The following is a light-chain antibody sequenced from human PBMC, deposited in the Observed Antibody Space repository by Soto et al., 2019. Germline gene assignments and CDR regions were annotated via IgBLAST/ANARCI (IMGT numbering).Light chain of an antibody. J-gene: IGLJ1*01. CDR3: AAWDDSLSGYV. Sequence: QSALTQPLSASGTPGQRVTISCSGSSSNIGSNYVYWYQQLPGTAPKLLIYRNNQRPSGVPDRFSGSKSGTSASLAISGLRSEDEADSYCAAWDDSLSGYVFGTGTKVTVL. CDR2: RNN. CDR1: SSNIGSNY. V-gene: IGLV1-47*01.